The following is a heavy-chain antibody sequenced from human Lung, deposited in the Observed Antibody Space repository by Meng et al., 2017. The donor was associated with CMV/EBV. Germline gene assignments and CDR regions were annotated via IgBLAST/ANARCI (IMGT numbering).Heavy chain of an antibody. CDR2: IDWDDDK. CDR1: GFSLSTSGMR. D-gene: IGHD1-26*01. Sequence: SGPTLVXPTQTLTLTCTFSGFSLSTSGMRVSWIRQPPGKALEWLARIDWDDDKFYSTSLKTRLTISKDTSKNQVVLTMPNMDPVDTATYHSARIVVGSYFGDWGQGTLVTFSS. J-gene: IGHJ4*02. V-gene: IGHV2-70D*14. CDR3: ARIVVGSYFGD.